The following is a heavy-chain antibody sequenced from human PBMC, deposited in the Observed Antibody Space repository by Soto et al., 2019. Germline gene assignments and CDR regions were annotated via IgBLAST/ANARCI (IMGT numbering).Heavy chain of an antibody. V-gene: IGHV3-11*05. J-gene: IGHJ4*02. CDR3: AKSGDNYNVLDS. D-gene: IGHD3-10*02. Sequence: QVQLVESGGGLVKPGGSLKLTCAGSGFSISDHYMSWIRQAPGKGLEWVSYSSNSGTFTKYADSVKGRFSISRDNAKNSLYLEINSLRGEDTAIYYCAKSGDNYNVLDSWGQGTPVTVSS. CDR2: SSNSGTFT. CDR1: GFSISDHY.